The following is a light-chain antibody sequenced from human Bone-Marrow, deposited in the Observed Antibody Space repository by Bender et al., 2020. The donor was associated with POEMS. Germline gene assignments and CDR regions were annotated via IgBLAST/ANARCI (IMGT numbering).Light chain of an antibody. CDR2: NVG. Sequence: QSALTQPASVSGSPGQWITISCTGTSGDVGGYNYVSWYQQYPGKAPRLMIYNVGDRPSGISTRFSGSKSGNMASLTISGLRAEDEADYYCCSYTGSSTLVFGGGTKLTVL. CDR1: SGDVGGYNY. J-gene: IGLJ3*02. V-gene: IGLV2-14*01. CDR3: CSYTGSSTLV.